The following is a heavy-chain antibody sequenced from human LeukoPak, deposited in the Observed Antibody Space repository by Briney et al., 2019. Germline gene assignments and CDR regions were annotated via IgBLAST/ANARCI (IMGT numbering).Heavy chain of an antibody. Sequence: SETLSLTCTVSGGSTSSYYWSWIRQPPGKGLEWIGYIYYSGSTNYNPSLKSRVTISVDTSKNQFSLKLSSVTAADTAVYYCARHITYYYDSSGYPDAFDIWGQGTMVTVSS. CDR2: IYYSGST. CDR3: ARHITYYYDSSGYPDAFDI. CDR1: GGSTSSYY. J-gene: IGHJ3*02. V-gene: IGHV4-59*08. D-gene: IGHD3-22*01.